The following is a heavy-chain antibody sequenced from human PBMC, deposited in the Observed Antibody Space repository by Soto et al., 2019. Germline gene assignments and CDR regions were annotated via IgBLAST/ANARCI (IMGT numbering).Heavy chain of an antibody. CDR1: GFTFNTYW. Sequence: LRLSCVASGFTFNTYWMHWVRQAPGKGLVWVSRINSDGSSTSCADSVKGRFTISRDNAKNTVYLQMNSLSGEDTALYYCARGLKNYYGSDVWGQGTTVTVSS. V-gene: IGHV3-74*01. J-gene: IGHJ6*02. CDR3: ARGLKNYYGSDV. CDR2: INSDGSST.